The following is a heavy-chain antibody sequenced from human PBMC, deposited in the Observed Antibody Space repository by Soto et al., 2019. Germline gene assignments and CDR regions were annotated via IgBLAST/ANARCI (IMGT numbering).Heavy chain of an antibody. CDR1: GFTFSSYG. D-gene: IGHD4-17*01. V-gene: IGHV3-33*01. Sequence: PGGSLRLSCAASGFTFSSYGMHWVRQAPGKGLEWVAVIWYDGSNKYYADSVKGRFTISRDNSKNTLYLQMNSLRAEDTAVYYCAREKIGYGDYCGMDVWGQGTTLTVSS. CDR3: AREKIGYGDYCGMDV. J-gene: IGHJ6*02. CDR2: IWYDGSNK.